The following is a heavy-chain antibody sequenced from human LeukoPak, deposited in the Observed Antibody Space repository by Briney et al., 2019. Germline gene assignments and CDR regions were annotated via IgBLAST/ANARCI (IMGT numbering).Heavy chain of an antibody. D-gene: IGHD2-21*01. CDR2: INHSGST. V-gene: IGHV4-34*01. CDR1: GGSFSGYY. Sequence: SETLSLTCAVYGGSFSGYYWSWIRQPPGKGLEWIGEINHSGSTNYNPSLKSRVTISVDTSKNQFSLKLSSVTAADTAVYYCAREAPVAYFDLWGRGTLVTVSS. CDR3: AREAPVAYFDL. J-gene: IGHJ2*01.